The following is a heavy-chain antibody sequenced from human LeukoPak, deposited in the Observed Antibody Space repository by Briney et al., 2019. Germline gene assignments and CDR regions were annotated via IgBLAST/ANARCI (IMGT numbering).Heavy chain of an antibody. Sequence: GGSLRLSCAASGFTFSSYSMNWVRQAPGKGLEWVSSISSSSSYIYYADSVKGRFTISRDNAKNSLYLQMNSLRAEDTAVYYCARDDPYYDILTGYVYWGQGPLVTVSS. CDR1: GFTFSSYS. D-gene: IGHD3-9*01. CDR2: ISSSSSYI. CDR3: ARDDPYYDILTGYVY. V-gene: IGHV3-21*01. J-gene: IGHJ4*02.